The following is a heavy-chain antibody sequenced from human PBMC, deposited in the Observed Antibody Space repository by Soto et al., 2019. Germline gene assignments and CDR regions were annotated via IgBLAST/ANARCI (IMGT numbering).Heavy chain of an antibody. J-gene: IGHJ6*02. CDR1: GGSISSGDYY. Sequence: QVQLQESGPGLVKPSQTLSLTCTVSGGSISSGDYYWSWIRQPPGKGLEWIGYIYYGGSTYDNPSLKSRVTRSIDPSQNPFSRKLSSVTAADTAVYHCANHVYAHYGIDVWGQGTTVTVSS. CDR3: ANHVYAHYGIDV. V-gene: IGHV4-30-4*01. CDR2: IYYGGST. D-gene: IGHD4-17*01.